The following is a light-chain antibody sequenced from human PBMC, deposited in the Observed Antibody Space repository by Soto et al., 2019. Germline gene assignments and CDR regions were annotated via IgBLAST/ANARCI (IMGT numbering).Light chain of an antibody. CDR3: CSYSGSSSLYV. Sequence: QSALTQPASVSGSRGQSITISRTGTSSDVGSYNLVSWYQHHPGKAPKLMIYEGSKRPAGVSNRFSGSKSDNTASLTIFGLQAEDEADYYCCSYSGSSSLYVFGTGTKLTVL. CDR1: SSDVGSYNL. CDR2: EGS. J-gene: IGLJ1*01. V-gene: IGLV2-23*01.